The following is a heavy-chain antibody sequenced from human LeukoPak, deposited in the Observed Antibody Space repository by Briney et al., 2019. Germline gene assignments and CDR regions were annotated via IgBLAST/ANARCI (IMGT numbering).Heavy chain of an antibody. CDR1: GFAFADYA. J-gene: IGHJ6*02. Sequence: GGSLRLSCAASGFAFADYAMHWVRQIPGKGMECVAHIHADGGRTFYADSVKGRFTVSRDNGKNSLFLQMDSLTSDDTALYYCSTWAFYHGLDVWGQGATVIVSS. CDR3: STWAFYHGLDV. CDR2: IHADGGRT. D-gene: IGHD2/OR15-2a*01. V-gene: IGHV3-43*02.